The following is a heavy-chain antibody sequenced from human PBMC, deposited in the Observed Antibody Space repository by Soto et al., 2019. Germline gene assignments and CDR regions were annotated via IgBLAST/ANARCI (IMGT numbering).Heavy chain of an antibody. V-gene: IGHV4-59*01. D-gene: IGHD5-18*01. CDR2: IYYSGST. Sequence: SETLSLTCTVSGGSISSYYWSWIRQPPGKGLEWIGYIYYSGSTNYNPSLKSRVTISVDTSKNQFSLKLSSVTAADTAVYYCARERVTAYYYYGMDVWGQGTTVTVSS. CDR1: GGSISSYY. CDR3: ARERVTAYYYYGMDV. J-gene: IGHJ6*02.